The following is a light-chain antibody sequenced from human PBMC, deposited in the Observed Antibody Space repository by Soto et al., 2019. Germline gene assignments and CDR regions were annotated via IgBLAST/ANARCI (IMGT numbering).Light chain of an antibody. CDR2: KVS. J-gene: IGKJ1*01. Sequence: DVVMTQSPLSLPVTLGQPASISCRSSQSLVYSDGHNSLNWFQQRPAQSPRRLIYKVSNRDSGVSDRFRGSRSGADVPLKISRVEAEDVRVYYCMQGTHSPWTFGQGTKVDIK. CDR1: QSLVYSDGHNS. CDR3: MQGTHSPWT. V-gene: IGKV2-30*01.